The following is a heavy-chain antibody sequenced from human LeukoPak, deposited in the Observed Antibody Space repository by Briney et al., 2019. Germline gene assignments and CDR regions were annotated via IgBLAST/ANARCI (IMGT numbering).Heavy chain of an antibody. V-gene: IGHV1-18*01. D-gene: IGHD5-18*01. J-gene: IGHJ4*02. Sequence: ASVKVSCKASGYTFTSYGISWVRQAPGQGLEWMGWISAYNGNTNYAQKLQGRVTITADESTSTAYMKLSSLRSEDTAVYYCASVGRRDTAQFDYWGQGTLVTVSS. CDR3: ASVGRRDTAQFDY. CDR2: ISAYNGNT. CDR1: GYTFTSYG.